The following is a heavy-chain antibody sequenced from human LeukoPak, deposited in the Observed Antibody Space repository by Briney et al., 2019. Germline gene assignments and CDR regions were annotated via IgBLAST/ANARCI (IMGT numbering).Heavy chain of an antibody. Sequence: GGSLRLSCAASGFPFSSYGMHWVRQAPGKGLEWVARLVYDERNDYANSVKGRFTISRDNSKDTLYLQMDNLRVDDTAVYYCARDLSAAYDFWGQGILVTVSS. D-gene: IGHD2-21*01. CDR2: LVYDERN. V-gene: IGHV3-33*01. CDR1: GFPFSSYG. CDR3: ARDLSAAYDF. J-gene: IGHJ4*02.